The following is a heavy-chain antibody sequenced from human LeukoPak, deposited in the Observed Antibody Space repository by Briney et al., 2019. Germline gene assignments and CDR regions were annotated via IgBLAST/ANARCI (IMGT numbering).Heavy chain of an antibody. D-gene: IGHD6-6*01. V-gene: IGHV1-18*01. Sequence: ASVKVSCKASGYTFTSYGITWVRQAPGQGLEWMGWISAYNGITNYAQKLQGRVTMTTDTSTSTAYMELSSLRSDDTAVYYCARDLTTTSSSLSGYWGQGTLVTVSS. CDR2: ISAYNGIT. CDR3: ARDLTTTSSSLSGY. CDR1: GYTFTSYG. J-gene: IGHJ4*02.